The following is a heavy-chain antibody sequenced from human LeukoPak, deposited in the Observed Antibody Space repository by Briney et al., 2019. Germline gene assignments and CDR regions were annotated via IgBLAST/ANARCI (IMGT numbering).Heavy chain of an antibody. D-gene: IGHD3-22*01. CDR1: GYTFTGYY. CDR2: INPNSGGT. J-gene: IGHJ4*02. Sequence: GASVKVSCKASGYTFTGYYMHWVRQAPGQGLEWMGWINPNSGGTNYAQKFQGRVTMTRDTSISTAYMELSRLRSDDTAVYYRARGYYYDSSGSSMGLRYWGQGTLVTVSS. V-gene: IGHV1-2*02. CDR3: ARGYYYDSSGSSMGLRY.